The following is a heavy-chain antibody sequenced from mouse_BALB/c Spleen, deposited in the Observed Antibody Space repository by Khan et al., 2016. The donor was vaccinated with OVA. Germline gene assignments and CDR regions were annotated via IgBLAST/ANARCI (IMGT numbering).Heavy chain of an antibody. CDR3: TRHGYVAWFTY. CDR1: GYSFTSYY. CDR2: IDPFSGRT. Sequence: VQLKQSGPELMKPGASVKISCKASGYSFTSYYIHWVMQSPGKSLEWIGYIDPFSGRTTYNQKFKGKATLTVDKSSSTAYIHLSNLTSEDSAVYYGTRHGYVAWFTYWGQGTRVTVSA. V-gene: IGHV1S135*01. J-gene: IGHJ3*01. D-gene: IGHD2-2*01.